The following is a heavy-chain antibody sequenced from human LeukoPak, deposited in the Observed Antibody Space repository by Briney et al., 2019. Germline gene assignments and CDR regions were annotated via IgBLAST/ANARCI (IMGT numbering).Heavy chain of an antibody. V-gene: IGHV4-39*01. Sequence: SETLSLTCTVSGGSISSSSYYWGWIRQPPGKGLEWIGSIYYSGSTYYNPSLKSRVTISVDTSKNQFSLKLSSVTAADTAVYYCARVETYYGSGSPLYGMDVWGQGTTVTVSS. D-gene: IGHD3-10*01. CDR2: IYYSGST. J-gene: IGHJ6*02. CDR1: GGSISSSSYY. CDR3: ARVETYYGSGSPLYGMDV.